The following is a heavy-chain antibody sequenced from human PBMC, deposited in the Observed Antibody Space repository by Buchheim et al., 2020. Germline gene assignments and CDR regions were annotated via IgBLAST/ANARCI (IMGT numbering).Heavy chain of an antibody. Sequence: QLQLQESGPGLVKPSETLSLTCTVSGGSISSSSYYWGWIRQPPGKGLEWIGSIYYSGSTYYNPSLKSRVTISVDTSKNQFSLKLSSVTAADTAVYYCATPPRRNYYDSSGYYYFDYWGQGTL. CDR3: ATPPRRNYYDSSGYYYFDY. CDR1: GGSISSSSYY. D-gene: IGHD3-22*01. CDR2: IYYSGST. V-gene: IGHV4-39*01. J-gene: IGHJ4*02.